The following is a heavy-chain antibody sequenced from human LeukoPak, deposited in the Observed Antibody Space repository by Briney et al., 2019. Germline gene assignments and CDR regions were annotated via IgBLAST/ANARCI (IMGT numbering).Heavy chain of an antibody. CDR1: GFTFSSYS. V-gene: IGHV3-21*01. CDR2: ISSSSSYI. Sequence: GGSLRLSCAASGFTFSSYSMNWVRQAPGKGLEWVSSISSSSSYIYYADSVKGRFTISRDNAKNSLYLQVNSLRAEDTAVYYCARDGGAAAMFWFDPWGQGTLVTVSS. J-gene: IGHJ5*02. CDR3: ARDGGAAAMFWFDP. D-gene: IGHD2-2*01.